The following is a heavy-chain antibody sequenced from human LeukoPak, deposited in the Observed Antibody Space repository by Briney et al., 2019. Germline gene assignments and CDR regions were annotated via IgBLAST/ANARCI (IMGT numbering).Heavy chain of an antibody. Sequence: SVKVSCKASGGTFSSYAISWVRQATGQGLEWMGRIIPIFGTANYAQKFQGRVTITTDESTSTAYMELSSLRSEDTAVYYCARENYYDSSGYYLDYWGQGTLVTVSS. V-gene: IGHV1-69*05. D-gene: IGHD3-22*01. CDR2: IIPIFGTA. J-gene: IGHJ4*02. CDR3: ARENYYDSSGYYLDY. CDR1: GGTFSSYA.